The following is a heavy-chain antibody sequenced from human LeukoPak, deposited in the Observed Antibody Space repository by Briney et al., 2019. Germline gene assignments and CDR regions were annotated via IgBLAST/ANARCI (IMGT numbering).Heavy chain of an antibody. V-gene: IGHV1-2*02. CDR1: GYSFTGHF. CDR3: ARDCSGSYGAFDY. Sequence: ASVKVSCKASGYSFTGHFIYWVRQAPGQGLEWMGWINPNSGTTNYAQKFRGRVTMTRDTSISTADMDLSRLTSDDTAVYYCARDCSGSYGAFDYWGQGTLVTVSS. J-gene: IGHJ4*02. CDR2: INPNSGTT. D-gene: IGHD1-26*01.